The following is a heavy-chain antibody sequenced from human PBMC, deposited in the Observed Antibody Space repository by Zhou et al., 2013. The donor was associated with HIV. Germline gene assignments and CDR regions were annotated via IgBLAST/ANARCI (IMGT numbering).Heavy chain of an antibody. CDR2: IIPFTGKP. J-gene: IGHJ6*02. CDR1: GGIFSSMA. V-gene: IGHV1-69*12. CDR3: SGEEGITLLGGEGYFSYGMDV. Sequence: QVQLVQSGAEVKKPGSSVKVSCKASGGIFSSMAINWVRQAPGLGLEWMGGIIPFTGKPNYAQKFQGRVTITADESTTTAFMDLGSLRSDDTAMYYCSGEEGITLLGGEGYFSYGMDVWGQGTMVTVSS. D-gene: IGHD3-3*01.